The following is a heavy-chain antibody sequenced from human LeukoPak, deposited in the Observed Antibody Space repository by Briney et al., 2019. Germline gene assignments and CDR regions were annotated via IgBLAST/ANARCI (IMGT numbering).Heavy chain of an antibody. V-gene: IGHV3-21*01. Sequence: PGGSLRLSCAVSGFTFSSYSMNWVRQAPGKGLEWDSSITSSSSYIYYADSVKGRFTISRDNAKNSLYLQMNSLRAEDTAVYYCARDLTVTSTCWFDRWGQGTLVTVSS. J-gene: IGHJ5*02. CDR2: ITSSSSYI. CDR1: GFTFSSYS. CDR3: ARDLTVTSTCWFDR. D-gene: IGHD4-11*01.